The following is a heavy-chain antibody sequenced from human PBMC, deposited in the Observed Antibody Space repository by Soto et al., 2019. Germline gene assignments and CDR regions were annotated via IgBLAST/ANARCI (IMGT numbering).Heavy chain of an antibody. Sequence: GGSLRLSCTASGFTLNEFEVNWVRQAPGKGLEWVSYISSSGTTIYYADSVKGRFTISRDDAKNSLYRQMNSLRAEDTAVYYCARVTVVVPHAMDYYAMDVWGQGTTVTVSS. J-gene: IGHJ6*02. V-gene: IGHV3-48*03. CDR2: ISSSGTTI. CDR3: ARVTVVVPHAMDYYAMDV. D-gene: IGHD2-2*01. CDR1: GFTLNEFE.